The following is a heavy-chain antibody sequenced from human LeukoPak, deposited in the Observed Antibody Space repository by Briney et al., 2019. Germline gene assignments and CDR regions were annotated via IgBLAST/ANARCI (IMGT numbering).Heavy chain of an antibody. CDR2: IRYDGSNK. V-gene: IGHV3-30*02. J-gene: IGHJ4*02. D-gene: IGHD6-19*01. Sequence: RGSLRLSCAASGFTFSSYGMHWVRQAPGKGLEWVAFIRYDGSNKYYADSVKGRFTISRDNSKNTLYLQMNSLRAEDTAVYYCAREAVAGTPYFDYWGQGTLVTVSS. CDR1: GFTFSSYG. CDR3: AREAVAGTPYFDY.